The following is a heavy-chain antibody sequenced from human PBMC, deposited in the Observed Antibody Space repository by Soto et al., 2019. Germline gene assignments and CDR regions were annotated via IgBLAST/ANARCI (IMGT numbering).Heavy chain of an antibody. CDR3: AYSSGWFDDFDI. CDR1: GFTFSNYD. Sequence: EVQLLESGGGLVQPGGSLRLSCAVSGFTFSNYDMSWVRQAPGKGLQWVSSISRDADATYYLDSVKGRFTISRDNSKDTSFLQLNSLKDEDTAVYYCAYSSGWFDDFDIWGQGTLVTVSS. D-gene: IGHD6-19*01. V-gene: IGHV3-23*01. J-gene: IGHJ3*02. CDR2: ISRDADAT.